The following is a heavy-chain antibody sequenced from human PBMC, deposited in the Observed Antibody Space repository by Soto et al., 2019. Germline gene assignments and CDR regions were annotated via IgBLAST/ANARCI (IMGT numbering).Heavy chain of an antibody. J-gene: IGHJ4*02. Sequence: SETLSLTCTVSGGSISSSSYYWGWIRQPPGKGLEWIGSIYYSGSTYYNPSLKSRVTISVDTSKNQFSLKLSSVTAADTAVYYCAFRGGTRDYFDYWGQGTLVTVS. CDR1: GGSISSSSYY. V-gene: IGHV4-39*01. D-gene: IGHD1-1*01. CDR2: IYYSGST. CDR3: AFRGGTRDYFDY.